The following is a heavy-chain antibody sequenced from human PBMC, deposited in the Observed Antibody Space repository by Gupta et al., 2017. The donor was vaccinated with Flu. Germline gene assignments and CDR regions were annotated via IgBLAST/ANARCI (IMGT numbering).Heavy chain of an antibody. V-gene: IGHV5-51*01. CDR2: IYPGDSTT. CDR3: ARGVTVVDF. Sequence: VGWARQSPGKGLEWMSIIYPGDSTTSYSPSFQGQVTISADTSISTVYLQWNSLKASDTAIYYCARGVTVVDFWGQGALVTVSS. J-gene: IGHJ4*02. D-gene: IGHD2-8*02.